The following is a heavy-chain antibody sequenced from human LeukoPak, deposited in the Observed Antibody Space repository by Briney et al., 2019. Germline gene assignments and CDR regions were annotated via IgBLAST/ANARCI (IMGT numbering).Heavy chain of an antibody. Sequence: GGSLRLSCAASGFTFSSYWMSWVRQAPGKGLEWVANIKQDGSEKYYVDSVKGRFTISGDNAKNSLYLQMNSLRAEDTAVYYCAREMVRGVIIKAYYFDYWGQGTLVTVSS. CDR1: GFTFSSYW. V-gene: IGHV3-7*01. J-gene: IGHJ4*02. CDR2: IKQDGSEK. D-gene: IGHD3-10*01. CDR3: AREMVRGVIIKAYYFDY.